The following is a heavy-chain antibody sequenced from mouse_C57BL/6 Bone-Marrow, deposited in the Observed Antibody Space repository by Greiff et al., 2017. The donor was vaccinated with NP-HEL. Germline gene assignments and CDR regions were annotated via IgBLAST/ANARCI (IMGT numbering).Heavy chain of an antibody. CDR1: GYTFTSYG. Sequence: QVQLQQSGAELARPGASVKLSCKASGYTFTSYGISWVKQRTGQGLEWIGEIYPRRGNTYYNEKFKGKATLTADKSSSTAYMELRSLTSEDSAVYFCARENYYGSRTGGQGTTLTVSS. D-gene: IGHD1-1*01. CDR2: IYPRRGNT. J-gene: IGHJ2*01. V-gene: IGHV1-81*01. CDR3: ARENYYGSRT.